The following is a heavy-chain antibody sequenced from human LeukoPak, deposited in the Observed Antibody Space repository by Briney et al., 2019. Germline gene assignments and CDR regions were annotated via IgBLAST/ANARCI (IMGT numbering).Heavy chain of an antibody. Sequence: GGSLRLSCSASGFTFRNYVIHWVRQAPGDGQEYVSAITSNGGSTSYADSVKGRFTISRDNSKNTLYLQMRSLTAEDTAVYYCVKELYSDNGGYNDAFDIWGQGTMVTVSP. CDR1: GFTFRNYV. J-gene: IGHJ3*02. D-gene: IGHD3-22*01. CDR3: VKELYSDNGGYNDAFDI. CDR2: ITSNGGST. V-gene: IGHV3-64D*09.